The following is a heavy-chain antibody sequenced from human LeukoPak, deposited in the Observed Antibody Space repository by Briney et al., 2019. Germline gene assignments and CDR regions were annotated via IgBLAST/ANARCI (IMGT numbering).Heavy chain of an antibody. Sequence: PGGSLRLSCAASGFTFSSYWMSWVRQAPGKGLEWVANIKQDGSEKYYVDSVKGRFTISRDNAKNSLYLQMNSLRAEDTAVYYCASDLTGSHYYYGMDVWGQGTTVTVSS. J-gene: IGHJ6*02. V-gene: IGHV3-7*01. CDR3: ASDLTGSHYYYGMDV. CDR1: GFTFSSYW. CDR2: IKQDGSEK. D-gene: IGHD3-10*01.